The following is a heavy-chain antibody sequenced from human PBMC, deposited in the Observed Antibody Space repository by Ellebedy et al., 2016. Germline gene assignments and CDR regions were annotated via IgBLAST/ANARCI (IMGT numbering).Heavy chain of an antibody. D-gene: IGHD2-21*01. CDR3: ARDRDWAFDY. V-gene: IGHV3-48*02. J-gene: IGHJ4*02. Sequence: GGSLRLSCVASGFTFSSYSMNWVRQAPGEGLEWIAYISSTTDIYYGESVKGRFTISRDYAKNSVYLQMNSLRDDDTAVYYCARDRDWAFDYWGQGTLVTVSS. CDR1: GFTFSSYS. CDR2: ISSTTDI.